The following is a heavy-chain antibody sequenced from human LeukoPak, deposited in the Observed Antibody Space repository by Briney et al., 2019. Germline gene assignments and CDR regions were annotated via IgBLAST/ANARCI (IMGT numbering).Heavy chain of an antibody. V-gene: IGHV3-23*01. CDR2: VSGPGATT. D-gene: IGHD3-22*01. Sequence: GGSLRLSCAASGFTFTNYAMTWVRQAPGKGLEWVSTVSGPGATTYYADSVKGRFTISRDNSKNTLYLQMNSLRAEDTAVYYCAKDNSDDSSGYYTDYWGQGTLVTVSS. CDR1: GFTFTNYA. J-gene: IGHJ4*02. CDR3: AKDNSDDSSGYYTDY.